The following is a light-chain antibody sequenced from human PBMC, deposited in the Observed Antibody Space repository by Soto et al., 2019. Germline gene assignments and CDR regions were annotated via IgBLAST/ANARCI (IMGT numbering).Light chain of an antibody. CDR2: LNSDGSH. V-gene: IGLV4-69*01. J-gene: IGLJ7*01. CDR3: QTWGTGIAV. CDR1: SGHSSYA. Sequence: QSVLTQSPSASASLGASVTLTCTLSSGHSSYAIAWHQQQPEKGPRYLMKLNSDGSHSKGDGIPDRFSGSSSGAERYLTISSLQSEDEADYYCQTWGTGIAVFGGGTQVTVL.